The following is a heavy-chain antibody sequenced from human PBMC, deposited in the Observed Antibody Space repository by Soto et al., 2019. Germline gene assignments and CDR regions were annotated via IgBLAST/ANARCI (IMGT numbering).Heavy chain of an antibody. V-gene: IGHV4-31*03. Sequence: QVQLQESGPGLVKPSQTLSLTCTVSGGSITSGGDYWSWIRQHPGKGLEWIGYIYDSGSVYYNPSLQRRVTISVDTSKNQFSLKLTSVTAADTAVYYCASRAARDYWGQGTLVTVSS. CDR1: GGSITSGGDY. J-gene: IGHJ4*02. CDR3: ASRAARDY. CDR2: IYDSGSV. D-gene: IGHD6-6*01.